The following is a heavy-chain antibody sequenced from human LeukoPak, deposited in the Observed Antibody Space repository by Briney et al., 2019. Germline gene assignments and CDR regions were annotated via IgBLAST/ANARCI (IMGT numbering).Heavy chain of an antibody. J-gene: IGHJ4*02. CDR2: INTDGSST. Sequence: GGSLRLSCAASGFTFSSYWMHWVRQAPGKGLVWVSRINTDGSSTSYADSVKGRFTISRDNAKNTLYLQMNSLRAEDTAVYYCARETGDSSSWFFFDYWGQGTLVTVSS. V-gene: IGHV3-74*01. CDR1: GFTFSSYW. D-gene: IGHD6-13*01. CDR3: ARETGDSSSWFFFDY.